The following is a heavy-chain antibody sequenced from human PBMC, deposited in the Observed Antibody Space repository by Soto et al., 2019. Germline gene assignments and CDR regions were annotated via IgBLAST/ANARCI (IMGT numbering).Heavy chain of an antibody. J-gene: IGHJ5*01. CDR3: AKDRRAGGNSAFYFDF. Sequence: ESLKIAFAASGFKFSSYAMSWVRQAPGKGLEWVSLISATGGGTYYADSVKGRFTISRDNSDNTLYLQVHSLRAEDTAVYYCAKDRRAGGNSAFYFDFWGQGAQVTVS. CDR2: ISATGGGT. CDR1: GFKFSSYA. D-gene: IGHD3-16*01. V-gene: IGHV3-23*01.